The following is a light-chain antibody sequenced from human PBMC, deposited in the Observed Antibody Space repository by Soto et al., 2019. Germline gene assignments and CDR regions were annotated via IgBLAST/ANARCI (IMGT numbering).Light chain of an antibody. CDR1: QPVNRR. V-gene: IGKV1-16*01. Sequence: IHMTQSPSSLSASLGDRVTLAXRASQPVNRRFAWFQQEPGXTPTXXXYRXWYWQTGVPSRLRGSGSGTLFTLPINNWQPEDSGNYYCQHYDSYTLTFGGGTKVEIK. CDR2: RXW. J-gene: IGKJ4*02. CDR3: QHYDSYTLT.